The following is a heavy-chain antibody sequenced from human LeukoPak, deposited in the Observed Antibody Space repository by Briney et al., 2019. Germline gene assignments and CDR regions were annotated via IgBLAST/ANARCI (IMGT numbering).Heavy chain of an antibody. CDR1: GITLSNYW. D-gene: IGHD3-16*01. V-gene: IGHV3-74*01. J-gene: IGHJ5*02. CDR3: ARLGAPYDNDKYR. CDR2: IKTDGSFA. Sequence: PGGSLRLSCTASGITLSNYWMQWFRQAPGKGPVWVSGIKTDGSFATYADSVRGRYTISRDNAKNTVSLQMNSLRVEDTALYYCARLGAPYDNDKYRWGQGALVTVSS.